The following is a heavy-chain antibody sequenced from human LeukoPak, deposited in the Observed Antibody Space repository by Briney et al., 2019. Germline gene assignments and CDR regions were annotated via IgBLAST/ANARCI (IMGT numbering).Heavy chain of an antibody. Sequence: VVSVNVSYKASGYIFTGYYMLWVRQAPGQGLEWMGWINPNTGGTNYAQKFQGRVTMTRDTSISTAYMDLSRLRSDDTAVYYCVQFELDYWGQGTLVTVSS. V-gene: IGHV1-2*02. CDR2: INPNTGGT. J-gene: IGHJ4*02. D-gene: IGHD1-7*01. CDR3: VQFELDY. CDR1: GYIFTGYY.